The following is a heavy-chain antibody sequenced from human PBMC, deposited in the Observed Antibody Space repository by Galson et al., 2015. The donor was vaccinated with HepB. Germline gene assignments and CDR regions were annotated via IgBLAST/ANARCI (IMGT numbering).Heavy chain of an antibody. V-gene: IGHV4-39*01. CDR2: IYYSGST. CDR1: GGSISSYY. D-gene: IGHD6-19*01. Sequence: SETLSLTCTVSGGSISSYYWSWIRQPPGKGLEWIRSIYYSGSTYYNPSLKSRVTISVDTSKNQFSLKLSSVTAADTAVYYCARLGGYSSGWYSGNYFDYWGQGTLVTVSS. CDR3: ARLGGYSSGWYSGNYFDY. J-gene: IGHJ4*02.